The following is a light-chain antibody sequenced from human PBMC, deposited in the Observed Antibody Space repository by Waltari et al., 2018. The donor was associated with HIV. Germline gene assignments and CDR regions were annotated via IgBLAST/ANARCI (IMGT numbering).Light chain of an antibody. V-gene: IGKV3-15*01. CDR1: QSISGN. J-gene: IGKJ1*01. CDR2: GAS. CDR3: QQYNHWPRT. Sequence: EIVMTQSSATLSVSPGERATLSCRASQSISGNLAWYQQRRGQAPRLLIYGASTRASGIPARFSGSGSGPDFSLTISSLQSEDSALYYCQQYNHWPRTFGQGTKLEI.